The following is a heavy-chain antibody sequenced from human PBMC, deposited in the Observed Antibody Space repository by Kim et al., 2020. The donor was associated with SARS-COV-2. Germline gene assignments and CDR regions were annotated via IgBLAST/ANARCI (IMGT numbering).Heavy chain of an antibody. Sequence: KFQGRVTITRDTSASTAYMELSSLRSEDTAVYYCARDTVDTAMVHNWFDPWGQGTLVTVSS. D-gene: IGHD5-18*01. V-gene: IGHV1-3*01. J-gene: IGHJ5*02. CDR3: ARDTVDTAMVHNWFDP.